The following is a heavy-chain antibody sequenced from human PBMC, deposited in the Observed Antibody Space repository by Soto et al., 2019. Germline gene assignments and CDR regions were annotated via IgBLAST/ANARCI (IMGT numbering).Heavy chain of an antibody. V-gene: IGHV4-59*01. CDR1: GGSISSYY. CDR3: ARGHDFWSGYGLFDP. J-gene: IGHJ5*02. CDR2: IYYSGST. Sequence: SETLSLTCTVSGGSISSYYWSWIRQPPGKGLEWIGYIYYSGSTNYNPSLKSRVTISVDTSKNQFSLKLSSVTAADTAVYYCARGHDFWSGYGLFDPWGQGTLVTVSS. D-gene: IGHD3-3*01.